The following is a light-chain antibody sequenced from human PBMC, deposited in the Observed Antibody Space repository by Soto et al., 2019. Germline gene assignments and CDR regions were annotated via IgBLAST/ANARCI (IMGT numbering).Light chain of an antibody. CDR2: AAS. CDR1: QSISNF. CDR3: QQSYSTPFT. Sequence: DILMAQSPSSLSAFLGDSVTITCRASQSISNFLNWYQQKPGKAPKLLIYAASSLQSGVSSRFSGSGSGTDFTLTISSVQPEDFATYFCQQSYSTPFTFGPGTKVDF. J-gene: IGKJ3*01. V-gene: IGKV1-39*01.